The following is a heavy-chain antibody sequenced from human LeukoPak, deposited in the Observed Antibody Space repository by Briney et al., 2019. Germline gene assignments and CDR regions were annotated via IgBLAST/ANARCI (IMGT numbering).Heavy chain of an antibody. D-gene: IGHD3-10*01. CDR3: ARDAPHIRMVRGAVEWFDP. Sequence: GASVKVSCKASGYTFTSYYMHWVRQAPGQGLEWMGIINPSGGSTSYAQKFQGRVTMTRDTSTSTVYMELSSLRSEDTAVYYCARDAPHIRMVRGAVEWFDPWGQRTLVTVSS. CDR1: GYTFTSYY. CDR2: INPSGGST. V-gene: IGHV1-46*01. J-gene: IGHJ5*02.